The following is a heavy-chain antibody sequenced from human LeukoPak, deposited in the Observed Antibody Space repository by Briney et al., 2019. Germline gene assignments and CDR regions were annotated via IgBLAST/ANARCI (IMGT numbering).Heavy chain of an antibody. CDR2: ISGHKGNT. J-gene: IGHJ4*02. CDR1: GYTFTTYG. V-gene: IGHV1-18*01. D-gene: IGHD5-24*01. CDR3: ARDHVPRGDGYNYYEY. Sequence: ASVKVSCKTSGYTFTTYGISWVRQAPGQGLEWMGWISGHKGNTIYAQKLRGRVTMTTDTSTTTAYMDLRSLRPDVTAVYYCARDHVPRGDGYNYYEYWGQGTLVTVSS.